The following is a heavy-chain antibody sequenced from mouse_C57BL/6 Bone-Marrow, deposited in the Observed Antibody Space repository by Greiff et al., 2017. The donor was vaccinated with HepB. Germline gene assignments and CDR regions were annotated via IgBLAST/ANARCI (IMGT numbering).Heavy chain of an antibody. J-gene: IGHJ2*01. CDR1: GFTFSSYA. CDR2: ISDGGSYT. V-gene: IGHV5-4*01. D-gene: IGHD1-1*01. CDR3: ARDRGSPDY. Sequence: EVQLVESGGGLVKPGGSLKLSCAASGFTFSSYAMSWVRQTPEKRLEWVATISDGGSYTYYPDNVKGRFTISRDNAKNNLYLQMSHLKSEDTAMYYCARDRGSPDYWGQGTTLTVSS.